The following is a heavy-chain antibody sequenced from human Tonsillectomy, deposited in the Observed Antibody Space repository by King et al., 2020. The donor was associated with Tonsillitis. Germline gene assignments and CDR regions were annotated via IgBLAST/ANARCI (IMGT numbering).Heavy chain of an antibody. J-gene: IGHJ4*02. CDR1: RFTFSAYA. V-gene: IGHV3-30-3*01. D-gene: IGHD5-12*01. Sequence: VQLVESGGGVVQPGRSLRLSCAASRFTFSAYAMHWVRQAPGKGLEWVAIISYDGNNIYYADSVKGRFTISRDNSKNTLFLQMNTLRSEDTAVYYCARDGSDMDGASIFDYWGQGTLVTVSS. CDR3: ARDGSDMDGASIFDY. CDR2: ISYDGNNI.